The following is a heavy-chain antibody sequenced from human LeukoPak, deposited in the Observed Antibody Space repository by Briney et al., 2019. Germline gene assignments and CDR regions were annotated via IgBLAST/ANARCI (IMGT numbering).Heavy chain of an antibody. J-gene: IGHJ3*02. CDR3: ARGSITMTDAFDI. V-gene: IGHV3-7*04. CDR2: IKQDGSEK. CDR1: GFTFSSYW. Sequence: GGSLRLSCAASGFTFSSYWMSWVRQAPGKGLEWVANIKQDGSEKYYVDSVKGRFTISRDNAKNSLYLQMNSLRAEDTAVYYCARGSITMTDAFDIWGQGTMVTVSS. D-gene: IGHD3-22*01.